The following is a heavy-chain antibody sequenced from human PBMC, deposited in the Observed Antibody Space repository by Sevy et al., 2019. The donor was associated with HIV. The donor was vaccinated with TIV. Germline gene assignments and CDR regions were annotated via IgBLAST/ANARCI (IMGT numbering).Heavy chain of an antibody. CDR2: ISYSGST. J-gene: IGHJ4*02. CDR3: ARGSRGYSYG. CDR1: GDSVSSGSYF. V-gene: IGHV4-61*01. Sequence: SETLSLTCTVSGDSVSSGSYFWSWIRQPPGKGLEWIGYISYSGSTNYNPSLKSRVTISVDTSKKQFSMKLTSVTAADTAVYFCARGSRGYSYGWGQRTLVTVSS. D-gene: IGHD5-18*01.